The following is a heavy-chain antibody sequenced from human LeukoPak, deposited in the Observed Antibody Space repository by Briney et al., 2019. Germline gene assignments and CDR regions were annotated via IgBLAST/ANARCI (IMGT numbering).Heavy chain of an antibody. CDR1: GFTFSTYG. J-gene: IGHJ3*02. Sequence: SGRSLRLSCAASGFTFSTYGMHWVRQSPAKGLEWVAVIWYYGSKTQYRDSVKGRFTISSDNSKTTLQLELTSLRADETAVYYCARNTAQRSFDIGDQGTMVTVSS. CDR3: ARNTAQRSFDI. V-gene: IGHV3-33*01. D-gene: IGHD6-25*01. CDR2: IWYYGSKT.